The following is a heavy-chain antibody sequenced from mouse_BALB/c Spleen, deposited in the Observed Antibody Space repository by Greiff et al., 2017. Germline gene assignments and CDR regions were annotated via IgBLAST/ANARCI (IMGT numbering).Heavy chain of an antibody. D-gene: IGHD1-1*01. V-gene: IGHV2-9*02. CDR2: IWAGGST. CDR1: GFSLTSYG. J-gene: IGHJ3*01. CDR3: ASPLYGSSRDWFAC. Sequence: VQGVESGPGLVAPSQSLSITCSFSGFSLTSYGVHWVRQPPGKGLALLGVIWAGGSTNYNSALMSRLSISKDNSKSQVFLKMNSLQTDDTAMYYCASPLYGSSRDWFACWGQGTLVSVSA.